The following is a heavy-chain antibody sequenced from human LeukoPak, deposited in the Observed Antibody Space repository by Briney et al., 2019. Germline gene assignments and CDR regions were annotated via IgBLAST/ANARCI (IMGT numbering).Heavy chain of an antibody. CDR3: ARDWSGFHDALDI. CDR1: RYTFIDFY. V-gene: IGHV1-2*02. Sequence: ASVKVSCKASRYTFIDFYIHWVRQAPGQGLEWLGWINPNSGRTKYAQNFQGRVTMTRDTSISTAYMELSRLRSDDTAVYYCARDWSGFHDALDIWGQGTMVTVSS. CDR2: INPNSGRT. J-gene: IGHJ3*02. D-gene: IGHD3-3*01.